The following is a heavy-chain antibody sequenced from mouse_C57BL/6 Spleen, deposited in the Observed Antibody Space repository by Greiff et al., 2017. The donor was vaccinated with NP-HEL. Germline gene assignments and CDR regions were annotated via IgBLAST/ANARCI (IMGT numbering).Heavy chain of an antibody. V-gene: IGHV1-26*01. CDR1: GYTFTDYY. D-gene: IGHD1-1*02. CDR2: INPNNGGT. CDR3: ARGWEHY. Sequence: VQLQQSGPELVKPGASVKISCKASGYTFTDYYMNWVKQSHGKSLEWIGDINPNNGGTSYNQKFKGKATLTVDKSSSTAYMELRSLTSEDSAVYYCARGWEHYWGQGTTLTVSS. J-gene: IGHJ2*01.